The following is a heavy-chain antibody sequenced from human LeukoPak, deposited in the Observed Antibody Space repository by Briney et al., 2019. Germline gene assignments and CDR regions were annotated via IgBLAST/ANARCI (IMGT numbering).Heavy chain of an antibody. CDR2: IYHSGST. Sequence: SETLSLTCAVSGYSISSGYYWGWIRQPPGKGLEWIGSIYHSGSTYYNPSLKSRVTISVDTSKNQFSLKLSSVTAADTAVYYCARSTVYSSGWYDAFDIWGQGTMVTVSS. J-gene: IGHJ3*02. V-gene: IGHV4-38-2*01. CDR3: ARSTVYSSGWYDAFDI. D-gene: IGHD6-19*01. CDR1: GYSISSGYY.